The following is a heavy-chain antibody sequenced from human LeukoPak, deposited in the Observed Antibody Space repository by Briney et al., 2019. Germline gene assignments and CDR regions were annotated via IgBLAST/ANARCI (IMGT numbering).Heavy chain of an antibody. CDR3: ARARASGRSGFDY. CDR1: GLTGSSYS. CDR2: ISSSSSTI. J-gene: IGHJ4*02. D-gene: IGHD2-15*01. V-gene: IGHV3-48*02. Sequence: GGSLRLSCVASGLTGSSYSMNWVRQAPGKGLEWVSYISSSSSTIYYADSVKGRFTISRDNAKNSLDLQVSSLRDEDTAVYYCARARASGRSGFDYWGQGTLVTVSS.